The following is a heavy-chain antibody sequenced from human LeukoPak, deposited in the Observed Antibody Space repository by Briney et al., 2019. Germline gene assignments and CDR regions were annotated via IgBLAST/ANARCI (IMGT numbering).Heavy chain of an antibody. D-gene: IGHD5-12*01. CDR2: ISSSSSYI. J-gene: IGHJ5*02. V-gene: IGHV3-21*01. CDR1: GFTFSSYS. CDR3: ARDKVDRWLQLAGWFDP. Sequence: GGSLRPSCAASGFTFSSYSMNWVRQAPGKGLEWVSSISSSSSYIYYADSVKGRFTISKDNAKNSLYLQMNSLRAEDTAVYYCARDKVDRWLQLAGWFDPWGQGTLVTVSS.